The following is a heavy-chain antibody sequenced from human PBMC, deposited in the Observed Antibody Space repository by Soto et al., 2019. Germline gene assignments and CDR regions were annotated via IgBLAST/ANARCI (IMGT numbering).Heavy chain of an antibody. J-gene: IGHJ4*02. Sequence: GASVKVSCNASGYTFTSYFINWVRQATGQGLEWMGWMNPNSGNTGYAQKFQGRVTMTRNTSISTAYMELSSLRSEDTAVYYCARERTVAGNDYWGQGTLVTVSS. V-gene: IGHV1-8*01. CDR2: MNPNSGNT. CDR1: GYTFTSYF. D-gene: IGHD6-19*01. CDR3: ARERTVAGNDY.